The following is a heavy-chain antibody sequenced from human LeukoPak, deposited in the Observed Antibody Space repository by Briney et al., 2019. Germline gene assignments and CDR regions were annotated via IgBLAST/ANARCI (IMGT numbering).Heavy chain of an antibody. CDR1: GGSINYYY. D-gene: IGHD1-26*01. V-gene: IGHV4-59*04. CDR3: ARGRPYSGGYHLDY. Sequence: SETLSLTRTVSGGSINYYYWMWIRQPPGKGLEWIGNIYYSGSTYYNPSLKSRVTMSVDTSKNQFFLKLNSVTAADTAVYYCARGRPYSGGYHLDYWGQGTLVTVSA. CDR2: IYYSGST. J-gene: IGHJ4*02.